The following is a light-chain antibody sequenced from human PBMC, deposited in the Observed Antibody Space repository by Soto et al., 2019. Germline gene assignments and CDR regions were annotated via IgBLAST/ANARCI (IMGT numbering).Light chain of an antibody. V-gene: IGKV1-39*01. Sequence: DIQMTQSPSSLSASVVDRVTITCRASQSIGRYLNWYQQKPGKAPKVLIYAASSLQSGVPSRFSGSGSGTDFTLTISCLQSEDLATYYCQQYYTYPWTFGQGTKGDIK. J-gene: IGKJ1*01. CDR2: AAS. CDR1: QSIGRY. CDR3: QQYYTYPWT.